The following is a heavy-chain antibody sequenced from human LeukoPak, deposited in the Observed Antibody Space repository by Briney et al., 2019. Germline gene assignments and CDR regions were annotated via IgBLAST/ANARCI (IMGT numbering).Heavy chain of an antibody. J-gene: IGHJ4*02. Sequence: PGGSLRLSCAASGFTFRTYAMTWVRQAPGKGLEWVSSITDNGGSTYYADSVKGRFTISRDNSKNTLYLQMDSLRAEDTAVYHCARDSGNYLQPTDYWGQGTLVTVTS. CDR1: GFTFRTYA. CDR2: ITDNGGST. D-gene: IGHD1-26*01. V-gene: IGHV3-23*01. CDR3: ARDSGNYLQPTDY.